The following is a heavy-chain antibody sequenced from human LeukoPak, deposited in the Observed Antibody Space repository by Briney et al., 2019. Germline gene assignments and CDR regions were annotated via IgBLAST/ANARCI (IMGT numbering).Heavy chain of an antibody. Sequence: ASVKVSCKASGYTFTGYYMHWVRHAPGQGLEWMGWINPNSGGTNYAQKFQGRVTMTRDTSISAAYMELSRLRSDDTRVYYCASDTYYYDSSGSTDAFDIWGQGTMVTVSS. D-gene: IGHD3-22*01. J-gene: IGHJ3*02. V-gene: IGHV1-2*02. CDR1: GYTFTGYY. CDR2: INPNSGGT. CDR3: ASDTYYYDSSGSTDAFDI.